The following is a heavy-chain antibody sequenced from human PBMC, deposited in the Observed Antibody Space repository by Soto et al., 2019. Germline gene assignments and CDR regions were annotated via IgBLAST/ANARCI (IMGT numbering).Heavy chain of an antibody. J-gene: IGHJ4*02. CDR3: VRGAQQRVSYFYD. D-gene: IGHD6-6*01. CDR2: ISSSSSYI. V-gene: IGHV3-21*01. CDR1: GFTFSSYS. Sequence: GGSLRISCAASGFTFSSYSMNWVRQAPGKGLEWVSSISSSSSYIYYADSVKGRFTISRDNAKNSLYLQMNSLRAEDTAVYYCVRGAQQRVSYFYDCGQGHRVTVS.